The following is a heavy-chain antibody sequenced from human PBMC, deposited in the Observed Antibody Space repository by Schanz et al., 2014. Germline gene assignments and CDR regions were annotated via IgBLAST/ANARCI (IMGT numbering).Heavy chain of an antibody. CDR3: ARRYSGRYCFDY. CDR1: GFTVNTNY. D-gene: IGHD1-26*01. V-gene: IGHV3-66*01. J-gene: IGHJ4*02. Sequence: EVQLVESGGGLVQPGGSLRLSCAVSGFTVNTNYMSWVRQAPGKGLEWISSMYINSGSTQYADSVKGRFIISRDSSKNTLYLQMNSLRAEDTAVYYCARRYSGRYCFDYWGQGTLVAVSS. CDR2: MYINSGST.